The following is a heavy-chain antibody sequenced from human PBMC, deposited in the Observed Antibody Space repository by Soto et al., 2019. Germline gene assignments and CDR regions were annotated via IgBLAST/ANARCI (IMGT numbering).Heavy chain of an antibody. J-gene: IGHJ4*02. Sequence: EVQLLECGGGLVRPGGSVRLSCAASGFTFGDYAMTWVRQAPGKGLEWVSAVSGAGVRTYYADSVRGRFTISRDNSKNLLYLEMSSLRAEDTAIYFCAKDRVATVTEYYDSWGQGTLVTVSA. D-gene: IGHD4-17*01. V-gene: IGHV3-23*01. CDR2: VSGAGVRT. CDR3: AKDRVATVTEYYDS. CDR1: GFTFGDYA.